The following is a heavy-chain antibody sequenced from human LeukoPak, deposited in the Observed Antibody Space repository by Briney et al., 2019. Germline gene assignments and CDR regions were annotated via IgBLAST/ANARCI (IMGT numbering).Heavy chain of an antibody. J-gene: IGHJ4*02. D-gene: IGHD6-19*01. CDR1: GFSFDDYA. CDR2: ISWNSGSI. CDR3: ARGAYSSGWAYFDH. Sequence: GGSLRLSCAASGFSFDDYAMHWVRQAPGKGLEWVSGISWNSGSIGYADSVKGRFTISRDNAKNSLYLHMDSLRAEDTAVYYCARGAYSSGWAYFDHWGQGTLVTVSS. V-gene: IGHV3-9*01.